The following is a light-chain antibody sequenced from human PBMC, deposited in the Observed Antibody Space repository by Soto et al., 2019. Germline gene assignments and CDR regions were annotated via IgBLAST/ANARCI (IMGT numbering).Light chain of an antibody. J-gene: IGKJ1*01. CDR3: QQYNCYPWT. V-gene: IGKV1-5*03. CDR2: KAS. CDR1: QSISSW. Sequence: DIQMTQSPSTLSASVGDRVTITCRASQSISSWLAWYQQKPGKAPKLLIYKASSLESGVPSRFSGSGSGTEFPLTISSLQPDDFATYYCQQYNCYPWTFGQGTKVEI.